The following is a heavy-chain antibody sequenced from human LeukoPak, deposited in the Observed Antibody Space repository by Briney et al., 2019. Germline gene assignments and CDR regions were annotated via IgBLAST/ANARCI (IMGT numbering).Heavy chain of an antibody. D-gene: IGHD3-3*01. CDR2: ISGSGGST. CDR1: GFTFSSYA. Sequence: GGSLRLSCAASGFTFSSYAMSWVRQAPGKGLEWVSAISGSGGSTYYADSVKGRFTISRDNSKNTLYLQMNSLRAEDTAVYYCAKDSDYDFWGGYLDYWGQGTLVTVSS. V-gene: IGHV3-23*01. J-gene: IGHJ4*02. CDR3: AKDSDYDFWGGYLDY.